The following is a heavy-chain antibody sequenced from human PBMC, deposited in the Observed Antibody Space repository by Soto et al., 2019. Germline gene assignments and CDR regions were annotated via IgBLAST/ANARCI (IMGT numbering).Heavy chain of an antibody. CDR3: ARSYRDSYEH. J-gene: IGHJ1*01. Sequence: PSETLSLTCNVSGGSISNNYWTWIRQPAGKGLEWIGRIYRNGRTNFNPSLKSRISMSIDTSKNQFSLKLTSVTAADAAVYYCARSYRDSYEHWGQGTLVTVSS. V-gene: IGHV4-4*07. CDR1: GGSISNNY. D-gene: IGHD4-17*01. CDR2: IYRNGRT.